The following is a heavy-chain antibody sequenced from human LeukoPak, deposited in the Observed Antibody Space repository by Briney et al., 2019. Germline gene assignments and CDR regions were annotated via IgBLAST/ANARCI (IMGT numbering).Heavy chain of an antibody. CDR1: GLTFTNHG. CDR2: VRNDGFDT. D-gene: IGHD4-23*01. V-gene: IGHV3-30*02. CDR3: ARDRGKDYFGD. Sequence: GGALRLSCVTSGLTFTNHGFHWLRQAADKGLEWVAFVRNDGFDTYHSNSVKGRFSISRDDSKNTVYLQMNSLRAEDTALYYCARDRGKDYFGDWGQGTQVTVSS. J-gene: IGHJ4*02.